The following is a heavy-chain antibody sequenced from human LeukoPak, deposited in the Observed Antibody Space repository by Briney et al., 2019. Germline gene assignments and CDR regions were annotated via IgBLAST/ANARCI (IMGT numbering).Heavy chain of an antibody. J-gene: IGHJ4*02. V-gene: IGHV1-18*01. CDR1: GYTFTSYG. Sequence: SVKVSCKASGYTFTSYGISWVRQAPGQGLEWMGWISAYNGNTNYAQKLQGRVTMTTDTSTSTAYMELRSLRSDDTAVYYCARENYYDSSGYPDYWGQGTLVTVSS. D-gene: IGHD3-22*01. CDR3: ARENYYDSSGYPDY. CDR2: ISAYNGNT.